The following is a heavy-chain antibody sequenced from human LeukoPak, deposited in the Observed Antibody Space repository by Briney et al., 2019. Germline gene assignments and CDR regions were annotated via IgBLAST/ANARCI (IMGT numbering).Heavy chain of an antibody. CDR1: GGSISSSSYY. V-gene: IGHV4-39*01. J-gene: IGHJ4*01. CDR3: ARNNTLMMYPRGGEDKGFDY. D-gene: IGHD2-8*01. CDR2: IYYSGST. Sequence: SETLSLTCTVSGGSISSSSYYWAWISPPPGKGLEWIGSIYYSGSTHYNPSLKSRVTISVDTSKNEFSLKLTSVTAADTAVYYCARNNTLMMYPRGGEDKGFDYWGHGTLVTVSS.